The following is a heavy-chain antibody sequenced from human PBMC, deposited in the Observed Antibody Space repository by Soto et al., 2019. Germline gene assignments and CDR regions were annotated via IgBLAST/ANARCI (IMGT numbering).Heavy chain of an antibody. V-gene: IGHV3-23*01. CDR3: AKQIVVVPASWFDY. D-gene: IGHD2-2*01. CDR2: ISGRGGST. CDR1: GFTFSSYA. J-gene: IGHJ4*02. Sequence: GGSLRLSCAASGFTFSSYAMSWVRQAPGKGLEWVSAISGRGGSTYYADSGKGRFTISRDNSKNTLYLQMNSLRAEDTAVYYCAKQIVVVPASWFDYWGQGTLVTVSS.